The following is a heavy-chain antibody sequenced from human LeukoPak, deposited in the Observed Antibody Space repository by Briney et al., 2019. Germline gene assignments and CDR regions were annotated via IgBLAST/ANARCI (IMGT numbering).Heavy chain of an antibody. V-gene: IGHV4-38-2*02. CDR2: ICHRGST. CDR1: GYSISSGYY. Sequence: SETLSLTCTVSGYSISSGYYWGWLRPPPGKGLEWIGSICHRGSTYYNPALKSRVTISVDTSKTQFSLKLRSVTAADSAVYYCAREDYCDYAGSYFDYWGQGTLVTVSS. CDR3: AREDYCDYAGSYFDY. D-gene: IGHD4-17*01. J-gene: IGHJ4*02.